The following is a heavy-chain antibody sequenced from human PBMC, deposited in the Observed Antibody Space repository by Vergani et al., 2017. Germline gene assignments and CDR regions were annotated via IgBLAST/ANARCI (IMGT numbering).Heavy chain of an antibody. D-gene: IGHD6-6*01. CDR1: GGTFSSYA. CDR2: INPNSGGT. CDR3: ARDLDSSSSTDAFDI. J-gene: IGHJ3*02. Sequence: QVQLVQSGAEVKKPGSSVKVSCKASGGTFSSYAISWVRQAPGQGLEWMGWINPNSGGTNYAQKFQGRVTMTRDTSISTAYMELSRLRSDDTAVYYCARDLDSSSSTDAFDIWGQGTMVTVSS. V-gene: IGHV1-2*02.